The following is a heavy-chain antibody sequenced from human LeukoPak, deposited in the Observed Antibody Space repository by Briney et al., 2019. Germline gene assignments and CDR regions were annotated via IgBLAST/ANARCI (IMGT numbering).Heavy chain of an antibody. J-gene: IGHJ4*02. CDR2: INHSGST. CDR1: GGSFSGYY. Sequence: PSETLSLTCAVYGGSFSGYYWSWIRQPPGKGLEWIGEINHSGSTNYNPSLKSRVTISVDTSKNQFSLKLSSVTAADTAVYYCARGQRGDSSGYYYYLAYWGQGTLVTVSS. CDR3: ARGQRGDSSGYYYYLAY. D-gene: IGHD3-22*01. V-gene: IGHV4-34*01.